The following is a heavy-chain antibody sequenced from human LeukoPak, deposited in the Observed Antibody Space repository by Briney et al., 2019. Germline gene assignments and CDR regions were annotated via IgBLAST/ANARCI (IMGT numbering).Heavy chain of an antibody. D-gene: IGHD3-10*01. Sequence: GGSLRLSCAASGFTFSSYEMNWVRQAPGKGLEWVSYISSSGSTIYYADSVKGRFTISRDNAKNSLYLQMNSLRAEDTAVYYCAIGVRFLWFGEPLFGHDYWGQVTLVTGCS. J-gene: IGHJ4*02. CDR3: AIGVRFLWFGEPLFGHDY. CDR1: GFTFSSYE. V-gene: IGHV3-48*03. CDR2: ISSSGSTI.